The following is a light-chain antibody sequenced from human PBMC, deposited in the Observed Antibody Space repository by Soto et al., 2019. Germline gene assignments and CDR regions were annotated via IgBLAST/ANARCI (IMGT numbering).Light chain of an antibody. J-gene: IGKJ4*01. CDR1: QGITSY. Sequence: DIQMTQSPSSLSASVGDRVTITCRASQGITSYLNWYQQKPGKAPKLLIYGASSLQSGVSSRFSGSGSGTDFTLTISSLQPEDFATYYCQQTYITPLTFGGGTKVEIK. V-gene: IGKV1-39*01. CDR3: QQTYITPLT. CDR2: GAS.